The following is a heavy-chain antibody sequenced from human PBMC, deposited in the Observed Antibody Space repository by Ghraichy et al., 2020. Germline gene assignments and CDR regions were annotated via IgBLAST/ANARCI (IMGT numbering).Heavy chain of an antibody. V-gene: IGHV3-33*01. Sequence: GESLNISCAASGFTFSTYLMHWVRQAPGKGLEWVAVIWYDGSKKYYVDSVKGRFTISRDNPKTTLYLQMDSLRAEDTAVYFCVRGQAAAFFDYWGQGTLVTVSS. J-gene: IGHJ4*02. CDR1: GFTFSTYL. D-gene: IGHD6-13*01. CDR2: IWYDGSKK. CDR3: VRGQAAAFFDY.